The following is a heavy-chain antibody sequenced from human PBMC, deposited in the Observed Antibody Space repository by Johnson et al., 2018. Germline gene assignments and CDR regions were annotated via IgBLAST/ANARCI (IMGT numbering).Heavy chain of an antibody. CDR2: IKRDGSMR. CDR3: AREVWDRAFDI. CDR1: GFTFSSHW. V-gene: IGHV3-7*03. J-gene: IGHJ3*02. D-gene: IGHD1-26*01. Sequence: VQLVQSGGGLVQPGGSLRLSCVGSGFTFSSHWLTWVRQAPGKGLEWVANIKRDGSMRYFLDAVMGRFTIPADNARNSLYLEMNNLRVDDTARYYSAREVWDRAFDIWGQGTMVTVSS.